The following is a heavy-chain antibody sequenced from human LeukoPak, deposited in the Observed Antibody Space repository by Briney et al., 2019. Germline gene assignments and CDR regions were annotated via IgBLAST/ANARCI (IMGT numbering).Heavy chain of an antibody. J-gene: IGHJ4*02. CDR2: IYYSGST. V-gene: IGHV4-39*07. CDR3: ARDRIAVEDYYFDY. D-gene: IGHD6-19*01. Sequence: PSETLSLTCTVSGGSISSSSYYWGWIRQPPGKGLEWIGSIYYSGSTYYNPSLKSRVTISVDTSKNQFSLKLSSVTAADTAVYYCARDRIAVEDYYFDYWGQGTLVTVSS. CDR1: GGSISSSSYY.